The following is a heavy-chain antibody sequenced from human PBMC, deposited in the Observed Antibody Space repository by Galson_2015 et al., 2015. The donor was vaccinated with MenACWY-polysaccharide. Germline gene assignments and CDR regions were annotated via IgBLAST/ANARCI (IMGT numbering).Heavy chain of an antibody. CDR2: ISGSGGTT. J-gene: IGHJ3*02. Sequence: SLRLSCAASGFTFSSCAMSWVRQAPGKGLEWVSGISGSGGTTYYADSVKGRFTISRDNSKNTLYLQMNSLRAEDTAVYYCAKRMTTVGAFDIWGQGTTVTVSS. D-gene: IGHD4-23*01. V-gene: IGHV3-23*01. CDR1: GFTFSSCA. CDR3: AKRMTTVGAFDI.